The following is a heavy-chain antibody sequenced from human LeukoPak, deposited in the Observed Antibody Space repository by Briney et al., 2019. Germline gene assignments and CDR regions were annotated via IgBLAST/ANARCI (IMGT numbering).Heavy chain of an antibody. D-gene: IGHD2-8*01. J-gene: IGHJ4*02. CDR3: AGSLGYCTSNVCYLKY. Sequence: ASVKVSCKTSGYSENFYGITWVRQVAGQGLEWMGWISAQHGQTEYAPNSHDRVTMTTDTYTNTAYMELRSLTSDDTAVYYRAGSLGYCTSNVCYLKYWGQGTLVTVSS. CDR1: GYSENFYG. V-gene: IGHV1-18*01. CDR2: ISAQHGQT.